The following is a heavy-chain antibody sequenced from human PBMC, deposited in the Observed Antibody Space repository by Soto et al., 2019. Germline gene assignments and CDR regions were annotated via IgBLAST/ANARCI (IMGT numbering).Heavy chain of an antibody. CDR2: IYHTGNT. J-gene: IGHJ5*02. V-gene: IGHV4-39*01. CDR3: ARDYYDSSDYTTNWFDP. CDR1: GGSISNSRYY. D-gene: IGHD3-22*01. Sequence: SETLSLTCTVSGGSISNSRYYWAWIRQPPGKRLEWIGSIYHTGNTYYNPSLRSRVTISVDTSKNQFSLKLTSVTAADTAVYYCARDYYDSSDYTTNWFDPWGQGTLVTVS.